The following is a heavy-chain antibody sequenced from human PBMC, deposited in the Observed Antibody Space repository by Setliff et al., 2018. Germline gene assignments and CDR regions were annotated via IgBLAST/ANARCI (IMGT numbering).Heavy chain of an antibody. Sequence: RDPPGKGLEWIGYIDTSGSTNYNPSLKSRVSISKDTSKNQLSLNLSFVTAADTAVYYCAREPTHTGYYYLDVWGKGTTVTVSS. CDR2: IDTSGST. V-gene: IGHV4-4*08. CDR3: AREPTHTGYYYLDV. J-gene: IGHJ6*03. D-gene: IGHD2-15*01.